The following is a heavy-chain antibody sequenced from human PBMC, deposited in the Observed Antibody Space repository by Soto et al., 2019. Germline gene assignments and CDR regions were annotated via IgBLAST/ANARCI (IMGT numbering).Heavy chain of an antibody. CDR2: IYPADSDT. J-gene: IGHJ4*02. V-gene: IGHV5-51*01. D-gene: IGHD1-26*01. CDR1: GYNFATYW. Sequence: GESLKISCKGSGYNFATYWIGWVRQMPGKGLEWMGIIYPADSDTRYSPSFQGQVIVSADKSISTAYLQWSSLKASDTAMYYCARRRSGSYADYWGQGTRVTVSS. CDR3: ARRRSGSYADY.